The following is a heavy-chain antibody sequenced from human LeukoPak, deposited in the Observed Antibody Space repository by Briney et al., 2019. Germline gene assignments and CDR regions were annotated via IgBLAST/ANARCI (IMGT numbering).Heavy chain of an antibody. Sequence: TSVKVSCKASGYTFTGYYMHWVRRAPGQGLEWMGWINPNSGGTNYAQKFQGRVTMTRDTSISTAYMELSRLRFEDTAVYYCARDTLGYCSGSSCYELRGWGQGTLVTVSS. V-gene: IGHV1-2*02. D-gene: IGHD2-2*01. CDR2: INPNSGGT. CDR3: ARDTLGYCSGSSCYELRG. CDR1: GYTFTGYY. J-gene: IGHJ4*02.